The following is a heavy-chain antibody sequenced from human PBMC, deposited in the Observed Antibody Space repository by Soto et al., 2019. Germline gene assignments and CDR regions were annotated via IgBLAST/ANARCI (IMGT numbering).Heavy chain of an antibody. CDR2: INHSGST. Sequence: QVQLQQWGAGLLKPSETLSLTCAVCGGSFSGYYWSWIRQPPGKGLEWIGEINHSGSTNYNPSLKSRVTISVDTSKNQFSLKLSSVTAADTAVYYCARRGYCSSTSCYALQFDPWGQGTLVTVSS. D-gene: IGHD2-2*01. V-gene: IGHV4-34*01. CDR3: ARRGYCSSTSCYALQFDP. CDR1: GGSFSGYY. J-gene: IGHJ5*02.